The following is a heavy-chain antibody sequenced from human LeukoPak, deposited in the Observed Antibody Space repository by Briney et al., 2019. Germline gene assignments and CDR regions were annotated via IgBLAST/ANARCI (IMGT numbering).Heavy chain of an antibody. D-gene: IGHD6-19*01. CDR1: GGTFSSYA. V-gene: IGHV1-69*04. CDR3: ARDRLVAGTYYYYGMDV. Sequence: SVKVSCKASGGTFSSYAISWVRQAPGQGLEWMGRIIPIFGIANYAQKFQGRVTITADKSTSTAYMELSSPRSEDTAVYYCARDRLVAGTYYYYGMDVWGQGTTVTVSS. CDR2: IIPIFGIA. J-gene: IGHJ6*02.